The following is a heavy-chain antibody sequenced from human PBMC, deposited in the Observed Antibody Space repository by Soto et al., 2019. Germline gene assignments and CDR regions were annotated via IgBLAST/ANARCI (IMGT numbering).Heavy chain of an antibody. V-gene: IGHV3-30*18. CDR3: ANDPHLTMVRGVIITDTSNEAFDI. CDR1: GFTFSSYG. CDR2: ISYDGSNK. D-gene: IGHD3-10*01. Sequence: QVQLVESGGGVVQPGRSLRLSCAASGFTFSSYGMHWVRQAPGKGLEWGAVISYDGSNKYYADSVKGRFTISRDNSKNTLYLQMNSLRDEDTAVYYCANDPHLTMVRGVIITDTSNEAFDIWGQGTMVTVSS. J-gene: IGHJ3*02.